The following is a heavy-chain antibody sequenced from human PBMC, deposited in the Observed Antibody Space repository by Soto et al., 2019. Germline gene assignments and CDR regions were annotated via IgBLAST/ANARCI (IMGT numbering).Heavy chain of an antibody. J-gene: IGHJ6*03. CDR1: GYTFTSYA. CDR2: INAGNGNT. Sequence: GASVKVSCKASGYTFTSYAMHWVRQAPGQRLEWMGWINAGNGNTKYSQKFQGRVTITRDTSASTAYMELSSLRSEDTAVYYCATSITGTYYYYYYMDVWGKGTTVTVSS. CDR3: ATSITGTYYYYYYMDV. V-gene: IGHV1-3*01. D-gene: IGHD1-20*01.